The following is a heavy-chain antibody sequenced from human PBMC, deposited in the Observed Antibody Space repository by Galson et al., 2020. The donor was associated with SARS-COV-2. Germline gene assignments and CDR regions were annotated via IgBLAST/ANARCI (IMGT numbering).Heavy chain of an antibody. CDR1: GFTFSSYS. CDR3: ARAGSSGWPYFDY. D-gene: IGHD6-19*01. V-gene: IGHV3-21*01. Sequence: GGSLRLSCAASGFTFSSYSMNWARQAPGKGLEWVSSISSSSSYIYYADSVKGRFTIARDKAKNSLYLQMNSLRAEDTAGYYCARAGSSGWPYFDYWGQGTLVTVAS. J-gene: IGHJ4*02. CDR2: ISSSSSYI.